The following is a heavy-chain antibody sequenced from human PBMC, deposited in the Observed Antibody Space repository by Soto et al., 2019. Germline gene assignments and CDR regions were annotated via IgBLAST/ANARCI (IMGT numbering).Heavy chain of an antibody. D-gene: IGHD5-18*01. J-gene: IGHJ4*02. Sequence: GGSLRLSCAASGFTFRSVALSWVRQAPGKGLEWVSAISGSGDGTDYADSVKGRFTISRDNSKNTLYLQMNSLRAEDTAVYYCAGPGYSSQDYWGQGALVTVS. V-gene: IGHV3-23*01. CDR3: AGPGYSSQDY. CDR1: GFTFRSVA. CDR2: ISGSGDGT.